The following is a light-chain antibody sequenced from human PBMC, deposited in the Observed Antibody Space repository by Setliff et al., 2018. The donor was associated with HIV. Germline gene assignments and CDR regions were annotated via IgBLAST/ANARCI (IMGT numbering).Light chain of an antibody. Sequence: QSVLTQPPSVSGAPGQRVTISCTGSSSNIGAGYDVHWYQQLPGTAPKVLIYGNNNRPSGVPDRFSGSKSGTSASLAITGLQAEDEADYYCCSYAGVYGLRIFGSGTKVTVL. J-gene: IGLJ1*01. V-gene: IGLV1-40*01. CDR2: GNN. CDR3: CSYAGVYGLRI. CDR1: SSNIGAGYD.